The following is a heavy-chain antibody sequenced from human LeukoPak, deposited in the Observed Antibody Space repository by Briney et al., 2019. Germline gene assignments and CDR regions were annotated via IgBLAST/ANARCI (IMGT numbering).Heavy chain of an antibody. CDR3: AKRGVVIRVILVGFHKEAYYFDS. V-gene: IGHV3-23*01. D-gene: IGHD3-22*01. CDR2: ISGSGGGT. J-gene: IGHJ4*02. CDR1: GITLSNYG. Sequence: GGSLRLSCAVSGITLSNYGMSWVRQAPGKGLEWDAGISGSGGGTNYADSVKGRFTISRDNPRNTLYLQMNSLRAEDTAVYFCAKRGVVIRVILVGFHKEAYYFDSWGQGALFTVSS.